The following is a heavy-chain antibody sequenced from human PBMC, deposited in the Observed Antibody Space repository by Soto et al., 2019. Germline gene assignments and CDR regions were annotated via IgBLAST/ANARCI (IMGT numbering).Heavy chain of an antibody. CDR3: TRDPTATDYGDFEGYYYGMDV. CDR1: GFTFGDYA. D-gene: IGHD4-17*01. J-gene: IGHJ6*02. V-gene: IGHV3-49*04. Sequence: PVGSLRLSCTASGFTFGDYAMSWVRRAPGKGLEWVGFIRSKAYGGTTEYAASVKGRFTISRDDSKSIAYLQMNSLKTEDTAVYYCTRDPTATDYGDFEGYYYGMDVWGQGTTVTVSS. CDR2: IRSKAYGGTT.